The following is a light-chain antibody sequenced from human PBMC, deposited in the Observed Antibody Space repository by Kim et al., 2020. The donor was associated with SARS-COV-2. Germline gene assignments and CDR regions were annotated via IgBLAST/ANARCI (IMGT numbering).Light chain of an antibody. V-gene: IGLV2-14*03. CDR3: SSFTTSTTFV. Sequence: GQSIPISCRGTSSDIGAYDFVSWFQQHPGKAPKLLTFDVTRRPSGISNRFSGSKSGNTASLTISGLQTEDEADYYCSSFTTSTTFVFGTGTKVTVL. J-gene: IGLJ1*01. CDR2: DVT. CDR1: SSDIGAYDF.